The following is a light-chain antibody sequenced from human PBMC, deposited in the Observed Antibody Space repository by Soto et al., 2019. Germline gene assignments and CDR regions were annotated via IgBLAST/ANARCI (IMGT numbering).Light chain of an antibody. CDR1: SSDVGDYNY. Sequence: QSVLTQPASVSGSPGQSITISCTGTSSDVGDYNYVSWYQQHPGKAPKVMIYDVSNRPSGVSNRFSGSKSGNTASLTISGLQDEDEADYYCSSYTSSSTLVFGTGTKLTVL. J-gene: IGLJ1*01. CDR2: DVS. CDR3: SSYTSSSTLV. V-gene: IGLV2-14*01.